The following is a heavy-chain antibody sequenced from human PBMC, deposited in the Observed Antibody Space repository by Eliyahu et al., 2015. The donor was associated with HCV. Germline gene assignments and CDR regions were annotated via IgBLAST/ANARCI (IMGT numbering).Heavy chain of an antibody. J-gene: IGHJ4*02. Sequence: QVQLVQSGAEVKKPGASVKVSCKASGYTFTNYYMHWVRQAPGQGLEWMGRVNPSGGSTSYAQKFQGRVTMTRDTSTSTVYMELSSLRSEDTAVYYCARDQYSAFDYWGQGALVTVSS. CDR1: GYTFTNYY. V-gene: IGHV1-46*03. D-gene: IGHD2-21*01. CDR2: VNPSGGST. CDR3: ARDQYSAFDY.